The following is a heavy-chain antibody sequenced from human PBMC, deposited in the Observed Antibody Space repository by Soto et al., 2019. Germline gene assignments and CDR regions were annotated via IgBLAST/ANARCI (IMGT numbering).Heavy chain of an antibody. Sequence: PSETLSLTCTVSGASVSDGYWSWIRQPPGKGLQWIGYIYYSGSTNYNPSLKSRVTISVDTSKNQFSLKLSSVTAADTAVYYCARLYHWFDPWGQGTLVTVSS. D-gene: IGHD2-2*02. CDR3: ARLYHWFDP. CDR2: IYYSGST. V-gene: IGHV4-59*08. J-gene: IGHJ5*02. CDR1: GASVSDGY.